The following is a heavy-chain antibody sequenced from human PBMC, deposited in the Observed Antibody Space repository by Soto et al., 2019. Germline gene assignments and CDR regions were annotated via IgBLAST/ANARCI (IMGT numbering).Heavy chain of an antibody. V-gene: IGHV3-7*01. J-gene: IGHJ6*02. D-gene: IGHD4-4*01. Sequence: PGGSLRLSCAASGFTFSSYAMSWVRQAPGKGLEWVANIKQDGSEKYYVDSVKGRFTISRDNAKNSLYLQMNSLRAEDTAVYYCASEPEVNYYGMDVWGQGTTVTVSS. CDR1: GFTFSSYA. CDR3: ASEPEVNYYGMDV. CDR2: IKQDGSEK.